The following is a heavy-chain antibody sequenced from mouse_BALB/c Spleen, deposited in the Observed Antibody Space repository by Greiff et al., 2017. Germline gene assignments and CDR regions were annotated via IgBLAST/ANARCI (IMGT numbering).Heavy chain of an antibody. J-gene: IGHJ2*01. CDR3: ARPITTVGYFDY. CDR2: ISSGGGST. V-gene: IGHV5-12-1*01. Sequence: DVKLVESGGGLVKPGGSLKLSCAASGFAFSSYDMSWVRQTPEKRLEWVAYISSGGGSTYYPDTVKGRFTISRDNAKNTLYLQMSSLKSEDTAMYYCARPITTVGYFDYWGQGTTLTVSS. D-gene: IGHD1-1*01. CDR1: GFAFSSYD.